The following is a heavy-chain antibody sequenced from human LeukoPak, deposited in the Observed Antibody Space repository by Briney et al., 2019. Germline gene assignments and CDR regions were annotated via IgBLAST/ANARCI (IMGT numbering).Heavy chain of an antibody. V-gene: IGHV1-69*13. CDR3: ARGRNYYGSGSKFDY. J-gene: IGHJ4*02. D-gene: IGHD3-10*01. CDR1: GYTFTGYY. Sequence: SVKVSFKASGYTFTGYYMHWVRQAPGQGLEWMGGIIPIFGTANYAQKFQGRVTITADESTSTAYMELSSLRSEDTAVYYCARGRNYYGSGSKFDYWGQGTLVTVSS. CDR2: IIPIFGTA.